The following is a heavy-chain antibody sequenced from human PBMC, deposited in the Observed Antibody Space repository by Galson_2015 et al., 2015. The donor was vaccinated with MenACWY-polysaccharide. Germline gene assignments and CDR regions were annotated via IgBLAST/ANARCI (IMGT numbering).Heavy chain of an antibody. CDR1: GFSLSSFW. Sequence: SLRLSCAASGFSLSSFWMSWVRQAPGKGLEWVANIKRDGSEKYYVDSVKGRFTISRDNAKNSLYLQMNSLRAEDTAVYYCARGEAAAGNVFDIWGQGTMVTVSS. V-gene: IGHV3-7*05. CDR2: IKRDGSEK. D-gene: IGHD6-13*01. CDR3: ARGEAAAGNVFDI. J-gene: IGHJ3*02.